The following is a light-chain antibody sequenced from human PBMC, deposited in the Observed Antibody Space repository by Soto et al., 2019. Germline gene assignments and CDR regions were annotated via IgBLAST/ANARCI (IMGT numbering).Light chain of an antibody. CDR2: AAS. CDR3: LQVNSFPLS. Sequence: DIPMTQSASTLSGSFGDRVTITCGASQTISSWLAWYQQKTGKAPKLLIYAASSLQSGVPSRFSGSGYGTDFNLTITSLQTEDFATYYCLQVNSFPLSFGGGTKVDIK. V-gene: IGKV1-5*01. J-gene: IGKJ4*01. CDR1: QTISSW.